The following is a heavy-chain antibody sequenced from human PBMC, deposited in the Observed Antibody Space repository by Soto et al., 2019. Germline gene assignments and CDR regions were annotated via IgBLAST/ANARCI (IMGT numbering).Heavy chain of an antibody. CDR3: ARAVVPAIDYYYYYMDV. CDR1: GYTFTSYD. V-gene: IGHV1-8*01. Sequence: ASVKVSCKASGYTFTSYDINWVRQATGQGLEWMGWMNPNSGNTGYAQKFQGRVTMTRNTSISTAYMELSSLRSEDTAVYYCARAVVPAIDYYYYYMDVWGKGTTVTVSS. CDR2: MNPNSGNT. J-gene: IGHJ6*03. D-gene: IGHD2-15*01.